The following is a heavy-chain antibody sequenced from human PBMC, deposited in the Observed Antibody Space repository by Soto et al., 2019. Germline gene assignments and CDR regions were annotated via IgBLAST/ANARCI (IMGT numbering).Heavy chain of an antibody. CDR1: GFTFDDYA. J-gene: IGHJ4*02. D-gene: IGHD6-6*01. Sequence: EVQLVESGGGLVQPGRSLRLSCAASGFTFDDYAMHWVRQAPGKGLEWVSGISWNSGSIGYADSVKGRFTISRDNAKNSLYLQMNSLRAEDTAFYYCAKDDCHLDIAALGYWGQGTLVTVSS. CDR2: ISWNSGSI. CDR3: AKDDCHLDIAALGY. V-gene: IGHV3-9*01.